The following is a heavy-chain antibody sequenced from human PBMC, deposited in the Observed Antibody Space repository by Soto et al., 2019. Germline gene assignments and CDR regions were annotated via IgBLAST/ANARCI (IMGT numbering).Heavy chain of an antibody. V-gene: IGHV5-51*01. Sequence: GESLKISCQGSGYTFTNYWIGWVRQMPGKGLEWMGIIYPGDSDTKYNPSFQGQVTISADKSITTTYLQWSSLKASDTAIYYCAASIFYYGMDVWGQGTTVTVSS. CDR1: GYTFTNYW. CDR2: IYPGDSDT. CDR3: AASIFYYGMDV. J-gene: IGHJ6*02.